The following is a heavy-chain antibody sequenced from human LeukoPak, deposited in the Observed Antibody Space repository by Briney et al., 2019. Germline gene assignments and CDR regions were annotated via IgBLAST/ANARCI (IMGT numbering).Heavy chain of an antibody. CDR1: GFTFSSYA. V-gene: IGHV3-64*01. J-gene: IGHJ4*02. CDR3: ARVGDSSYFDY. Sequence: GGSLRLSRAASGFTFSSYAMHWVRQAPGKGLEYVSAISSNGDSTYYANSVMGRFTISRDNSKNTLYLQMGSLRVEDMAVYYCARVGDSSYFDYWGQGTLVTVSS. D-gene: IGHD3-22*01. CDR2: ISSNGDST.